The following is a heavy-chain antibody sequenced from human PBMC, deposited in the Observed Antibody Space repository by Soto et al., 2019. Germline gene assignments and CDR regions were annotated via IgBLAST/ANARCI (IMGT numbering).Heavy chain of an antibody. CDR3: ATDRLGGNFDY. Sequence: EVQVLDSGGGLVQPGGSLRLSCAASGFPFNNLSMNRVRQAPGQGLEWVATISGTGGITYHATSVKGRFTISRDNSKNTLYLQLKSLRVEDTAVSYCATDRLGGNFDYWGQGTQVTVSS. CDR1: GFPFNNLS. CDR2: ISGTGGIT. V-gene: IGHV3-23*01. J-gene: IGHJ4*02.